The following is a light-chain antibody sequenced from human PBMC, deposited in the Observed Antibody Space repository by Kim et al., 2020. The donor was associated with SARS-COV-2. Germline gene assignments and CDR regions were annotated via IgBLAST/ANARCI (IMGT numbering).Light chain of an antibody. Sequence: ELTQPPTASGTPGQRVTISCSGSTSNIGSNTINWYQQVPGTAPRLLINRHNQRPSGVPERFSGSKSGTSASLAISGLQSEDEADYFCAAWDDSLNGYVFGAGTKVTVL. CDR3: AAWDDSLNGYV. V-gene: IGLV1-44*01. J-gene: IGLJ1*01. CDR1: TSNIGSNT. CDR2: RHN.